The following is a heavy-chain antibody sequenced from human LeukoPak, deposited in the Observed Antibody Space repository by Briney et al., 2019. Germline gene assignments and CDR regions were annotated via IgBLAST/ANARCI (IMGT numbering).Heavy chain of an antibody. CDR1: GVTLINHS. V-gene: IGHV1-69*13. Sequence: ASVKVSCKASGVTLINHSIHWVRQAPGQGLEWVGRTVPAFATTAYAQKFQGRVTITADESTSTVHMELSSLTSEDTAVYYCARPYGSGNYINLGLDFWGQGTLVTVSA. CDR2: TVPAFATT. J-gene: IGHJ4*02. D-gene: IGHD3-10*01. CDR3: ARPYGSGNYINLGLDF.